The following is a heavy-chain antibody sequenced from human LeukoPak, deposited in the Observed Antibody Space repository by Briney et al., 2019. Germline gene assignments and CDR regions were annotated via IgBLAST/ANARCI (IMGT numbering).Heavy chain of an antibody. Sequence: APVKVSCKASGYTFTGYYMHWVRQAPGQGLEWMGWINPNSGGTNYAQKFQGRVTMTRDTSISTAYMELSRLRSDDTAVYYCAREASSGYYERFFDYWGQGTLVTVSS. CDR3: AREASSGYYERFFDY. CDR2: INPNSGGT. CDR1: GYTFTGYY. D-gene: IGHD3-22*01. J-gene: IGHJ4*02. V-gene: IGHV1-2*02.